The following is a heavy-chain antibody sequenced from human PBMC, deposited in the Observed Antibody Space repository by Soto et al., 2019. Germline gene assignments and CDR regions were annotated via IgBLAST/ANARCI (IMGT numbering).Heavy chain of an antibody. Sequence: PGESLKISCQGSGYRFTNYWSGWVRQMPGKGLEWMGITHPGDSETRYSPSFQGQVTISADKSISTAYLQWSSLKASDTAMYYCARLLGDYYMDVWGKGTTVTVSS. CDR3: ARLLGDYYMDV. D-gene: IGHD7-27*01. V-gene: IGHV5-51*01. CDR2: THPGDSET. CDR1: GYRFTNYW. J-gene: IGHJ6*03.